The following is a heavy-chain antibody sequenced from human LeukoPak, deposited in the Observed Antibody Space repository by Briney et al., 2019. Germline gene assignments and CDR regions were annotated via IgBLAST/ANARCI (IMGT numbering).Heavy chain of an antibody. J-gene: IGHJ3*02. D-gene: IGHD2-21*02. CDR2: ISSSGSTI. V-gene: IGHV3-48*03. CDR1: GFTFSSYE. CDR3: ARAYCGGDCSSAYDAFDI. Sequence: GGSLRLSCAASGFTFSSYEMNWVRQAPGKGLEWVSYISSSGSTIYYADSVKGRFTISRDNAKNSLYLQMNSLRAEDTAVYYCARAYCGGDCSSAYDAFDIWGQGTMVTVSS.